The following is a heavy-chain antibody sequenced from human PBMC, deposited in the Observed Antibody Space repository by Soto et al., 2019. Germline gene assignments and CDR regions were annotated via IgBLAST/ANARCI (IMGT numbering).Heavy chain of an antibody. D-gene: IGHD2-21*01. J-gene: IGHJ3*02. CDR1: GGTFNNYA. Sequence: QVQLVQSGAEVKKPGSSVKVSCKASGGTFNNYALSWVRQAPGQGLEWMGGIIPIFGTTNYAQKFQGRVTITADATTATAYMEMPRLRCEDTAVSYFARLSIPRTVVILPDEVAIWGEGTMVSVSS. CDR3: ARLSIPRTVVILPDEVAI. CDR2: IIPIFGTT. V-gene: IGHV1-69*12.